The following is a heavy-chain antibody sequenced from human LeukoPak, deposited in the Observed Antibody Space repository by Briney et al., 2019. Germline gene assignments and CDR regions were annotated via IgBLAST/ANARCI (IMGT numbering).Heavy chain of an antibody. Sequence: GGSLRLSCGTSGFTFSSYGMHWVRQAPGKGLEWVTIILYDGSNKYYADSVKGRFTISRDNSKNTLYLQMNSLRAEDTAVYYCAKGNYDILTGYLYGVDYWGRGTLVTVSS. CDR2: ILYDGSNK. J-gene: IGHJ4*02. CDR3: AKGNYDILTGYLYGVDY. CDR1: GFTFSSYG. V-gene: IGHV3-30*18. D-gene: IGHD3-9*01.